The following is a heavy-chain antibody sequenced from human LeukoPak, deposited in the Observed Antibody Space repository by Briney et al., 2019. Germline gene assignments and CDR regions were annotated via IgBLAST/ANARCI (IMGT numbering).Heavy chain of an antibody. D-gene: IGHD1-26*01. V-gene: IGHV3-48*04. CDR1: GFTFSSYS. CDR3: ARDKVVGATHFDY. Sequence: GGSLRLSCAASGFTFSSYSMNWVRQAPGKGLEWVSYISSSSSTIYYADSVKGRFTISRDDAKNSLYLQMNSLRAADTAVYYCARDKVVGATHFDYWGQGTLVTVSS. J-gene: IGHJ4*02. CDR2: ISSSSSTI.